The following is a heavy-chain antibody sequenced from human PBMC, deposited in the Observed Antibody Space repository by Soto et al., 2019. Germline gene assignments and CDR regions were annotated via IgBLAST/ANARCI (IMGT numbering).Heavy chain of an antibody. CDR1: GASISGFY. Sequence: ADTLSLTSTVSGASISGFYWSWIRKSAGKGLEWILRIYSTGTTDYKPSLKSLVMMSVDTSKKQFYLKLRSVTAADTAVYYCVRDGTKTSRDWFDXWGQGISVTVSX. CDR2: IYSTGTT. J-gene: IGHJ5*02. V-gene: IGHV4-4*07. CDR3: VRDGTKTSRDWFDX. D-gene: IGHD1-1*01.